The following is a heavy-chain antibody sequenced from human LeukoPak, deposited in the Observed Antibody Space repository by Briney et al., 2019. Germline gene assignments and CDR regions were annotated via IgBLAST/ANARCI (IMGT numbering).Heavy chain of an antibody. CDR1: GFTFDGYG. V-gene: IGHV3-20*04. Sequence: GGSLRLSCAASGFTFDGYGMSWVRQAPGKGLEWVSGINWNGGSTGYADSVKGRFTISRDNAKNSLYLQMNSLRAEDTALYYCARVSRYDWAVRYYFDYWGQGTLVTVSS. CDR2: INWNGGST. D-gene: IGHD3-16*01. CDR3: ARVSRYDWAVRYYFDY. J-gene: IGHJ4*02.